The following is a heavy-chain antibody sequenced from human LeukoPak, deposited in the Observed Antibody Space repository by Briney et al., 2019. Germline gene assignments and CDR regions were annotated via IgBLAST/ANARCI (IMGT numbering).Heavy chain of an antibody. Sequence: GGSLRLSCAASGFTASSNYMSWVRQAPGKGLEWVSVIYSGGSTYYADSVKGRFTISRDNSKNTLYLQMNSLRAEDTAVYYCARQYYDFWSGYRKGWFDPWGQGTLVTVSS. J-gene: IGHJ5*02. V-gene: IGHV3-66*02. CDR2: IYSGGST. D-gene: IGHD3-3*01. CDR1: GFTASSNY. CDR3: ARQYYDFWSGYRKGWFDP.